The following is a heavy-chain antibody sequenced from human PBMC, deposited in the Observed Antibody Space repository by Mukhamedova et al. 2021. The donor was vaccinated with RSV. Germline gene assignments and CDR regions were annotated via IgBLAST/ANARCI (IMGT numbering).Heavy chain of an antibody. CDR2: SGPNSGAT. CDR3: AREGYTDGLDI. Sequence: PGQGLEWMGWSGPNSGATNYAQRFQGRVTMTRDTSINTAYMDLSSLRSDDTAVYYCAREGYTDGLDIWGQGT. J-gene: IGHJ3*02. V-gene: IGHV1-2*02. D-gene: IGHD5-12*01.